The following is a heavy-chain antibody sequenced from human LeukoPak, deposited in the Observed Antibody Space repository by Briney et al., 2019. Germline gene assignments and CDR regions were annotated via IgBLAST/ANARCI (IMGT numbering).Heavy chain of an antibody. CDR3: AELGITMIGGV. D-gene: IGHD3-10*02. CDR1: GFTSSSYA. Sequence: GGSLRLSCAASGFTSSSYAMSWVRQAPGKGLEWVSAISGSGSSTYYADSVKGRFTISRDNAKNSLYLQMNSLRAEDTAVYYCAELGITMIGGVWGKGTTVTISS. J-gene: IGHJ6*04. CDR2: ISGSGSST. V-gene: IGHV3-23*01.